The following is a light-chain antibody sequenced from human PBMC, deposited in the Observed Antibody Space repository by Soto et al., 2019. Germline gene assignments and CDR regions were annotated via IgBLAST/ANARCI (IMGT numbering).Light chain of an antibody. V-gene: IGKV3-20*01. CDR2: GAY. CDR1: QSVRSNY. J-gene: IGKJ5*01. CDR3: QQYGSSPRIT. Sequence: ESVKTQSPGTLSMTPEDGITLTCRTKQSVRSNYLAWYQQKPGQAPRLVIYGAYNRATGIPDRFSGSGSGTDFPLTISGLEPEDFAVYFCQQYGSSPRITFGQGTRLEIK.